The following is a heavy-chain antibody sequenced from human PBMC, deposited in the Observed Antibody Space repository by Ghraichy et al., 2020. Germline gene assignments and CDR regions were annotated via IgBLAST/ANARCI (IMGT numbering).Heavy chain of an antibody. CDR3: ARGGTYGGTTLGPYYYYGMDV. V-gene: IGHV3-21*01. D-gene: IGHD4-23*01. Sequence: GGSLRLSCAASGFTFSSYSMNWVRQAPGKGLEWVSSISSSSCYIYYADSVKGRFTISRDNAKNSLYLQMNSLRAEDTAVYYCARGGTYGGTTLGPYYYYGMDVWGQGTTVTVSS. CDR2: ISSSSCYI. J-gene: IGHJ6*02. CDR1: GFTFSSYS.